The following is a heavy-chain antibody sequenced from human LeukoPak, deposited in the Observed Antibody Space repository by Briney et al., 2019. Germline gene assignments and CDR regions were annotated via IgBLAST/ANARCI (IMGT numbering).Heavy chain of an antibody. CDR1: GYTFTSYG. CDR3: ARESVVVVAAKVYYYYYYMDV. J-gene: IGHJ6*03. D-gene: IGHD2-15*01. V-gene: IGHV1-18*01. CDR2: ISAYNGNT. Sequence: ASVKVSCKASGYTFTSYGISWVQQAPGQGLEWMGWISAYNGNTNYAQKLQGRVTMTTDTSTSTAYMELRSLRSDDTAVYYCARESVVVVAAKVYYYYYYMDVWGKGTTVTVSS.